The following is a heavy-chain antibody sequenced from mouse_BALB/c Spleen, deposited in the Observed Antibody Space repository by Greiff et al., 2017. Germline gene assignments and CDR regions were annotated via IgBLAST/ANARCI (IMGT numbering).Heavy chain of an antibody. Sequence: DVKLVESGGGLVKPGGSLKLSCAASGFTFSSYAMSWVRQTPEKRLEWVASIISGGSTYYPDSVKGRFTISRDNARNILYLQMSSLRSEDTAMYYCARQTADYEFFDYWGQGTTLTVSS. D-gene: IGHD2-4*01. CDR2: IISGGST. CDR3: ARQTADYEFFDY. J-gene: IGHJ2*01. V-gene: IGHV5-6-5*01. CDR1: GFTFSSYA.